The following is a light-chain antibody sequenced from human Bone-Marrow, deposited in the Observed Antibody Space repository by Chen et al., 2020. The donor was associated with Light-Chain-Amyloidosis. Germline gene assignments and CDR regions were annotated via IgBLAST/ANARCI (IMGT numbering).Light chain of an antibody. CDR2: RIN. J-gene: IGLJ1*01. V-gene: IGLV1-47*01. CDR3: AAWDGSMSGYV. Sequence: QSGLTQPPSASGTPGQRVTISFSGASSNIGINYVSWYQHFPGAAPNLLIHRINHRPSGVPDRLAASESGTSAFLAISGLRSGDEADYYYAAWDGSMSGYVFGTGNRVIVL. CDR1: SSNIGINY.